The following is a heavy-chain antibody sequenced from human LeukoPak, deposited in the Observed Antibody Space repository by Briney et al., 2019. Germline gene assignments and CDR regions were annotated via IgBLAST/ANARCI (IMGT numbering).Heavy chain of an antibody. V-gene: IGHV1-69*06. CDR1: GGSLNNYG. Sequence: SVKVSCKASGGSLNNYGVSWLRQAPGQSLEWMGRIIPMFGTTIYAEKFQGRVTISADKSTNTAYVEVSRLNSDDTAVYYCATDLQSDFWTGYYWDYWGQGTLVTVSS. J-gene: IGHJ4*02. D-gene: IGHD3/OR15-3a*01. CDR2: IIPMFGTT. CDR3: ATDLQSDFWTGYYWDY.